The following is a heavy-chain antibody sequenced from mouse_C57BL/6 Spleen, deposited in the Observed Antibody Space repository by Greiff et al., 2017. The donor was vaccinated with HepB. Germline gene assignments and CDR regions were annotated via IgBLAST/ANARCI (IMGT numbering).Heavy chain of an antibody. CDR3: ARDRYYSNFYYFDY. Sequence: DVKLVESGGGLVKPGGSLKLSCAASGFTFSSYAMSWVRQTPEKRLEWVATISDGGSYTYYPDNVKGRFTISRDNAKNNLYLQMSHLKSEDTAMYYCARDRYYSNFYYFDYWGQGTTLTVSS. V-gene: IGHV5-4*01. CDR2: ISDGGSYT. J-gene: IGHJ2*01. D-gene: IGHD2-5*01. CDR1: GFTFSSYA.